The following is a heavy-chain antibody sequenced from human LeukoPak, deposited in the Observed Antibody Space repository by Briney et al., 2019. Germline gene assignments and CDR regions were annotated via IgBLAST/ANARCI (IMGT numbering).Heavy chain of an antibody. CDR3: AKDQIFSSELLG. J-gene: IGHJ4*02. CDR2: ISGSGGST. CDR1: GFTFSSYA. Sequence: PTGGSLRLSCAASGFTFSSYAMSWVRQAPGKGREWVSAISGSGGSTYYADSVKGRFTISRDNSKNTLYLQMNSLRAEDTAVYYCAKDQIFSSELLGWGQGTLVTVSS. D-gene: IGHD1-26*01. V-gene: IGHV3-23*01.